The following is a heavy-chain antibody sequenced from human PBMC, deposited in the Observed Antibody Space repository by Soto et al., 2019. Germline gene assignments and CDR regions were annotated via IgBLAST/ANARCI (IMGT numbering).Heavy chain of an antibody. CDR2: ISYDGSNK. CDR3: AKDLPSGPHY. D-gene: IGHD3-10*01. Sequence: PGGSLRLSCAASGFTFSSYGMHWVRQAPGKGLEWVAVISYDGSNKYYADSVKGRFTISRDNSKNTLYLQMNSLRAEDTAVYYCAKDLPSGPHYWGQGTLVTVSS. V-gene: IGHV3-30*18. CDR1: GFTFSSYG. J-gene: IGHJ4*02.